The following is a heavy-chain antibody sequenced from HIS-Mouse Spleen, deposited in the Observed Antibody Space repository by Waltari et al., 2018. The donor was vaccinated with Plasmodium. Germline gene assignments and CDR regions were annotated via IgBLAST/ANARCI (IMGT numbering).Heavy chain of an antibody. CDR3: ARVIPLGIPHFDY. J-gene: IGHJ4*02. Sequence: QVQLQQWGAGLLKPSETLSLTCPVYGGSFSGSYWSWIRQPPGKGLEWIGEINHSGSTNYNPSLKSRVTISVDTSKNQFSLKLSSVTAADTAVYYCARVIPLGIPHFDYWGQGTLVTVSS. D-gene: IGHD7-27*01. CDR2: INHSGST. CDR1: GGSFSGSY. V-gene: IGHV4-34*01.